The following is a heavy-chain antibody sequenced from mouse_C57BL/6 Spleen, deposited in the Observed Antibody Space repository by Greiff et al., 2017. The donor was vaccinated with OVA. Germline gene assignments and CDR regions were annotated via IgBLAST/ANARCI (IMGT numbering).Heavy chain of an antibody. CDR1: GYAFSSSW. J-gene: IGHJ2*01. CDR3: ARSIITTVVARGFDY. Sequence: VQLQESGPELVKPGASVKISCKASGYAFSSSWMNWVKQRPGKGLEWIGRIYPGGGDTNYNGKFKGKATLTADKSSSTAYMQLSSLTSEDSAVYFCARSIITTVVARGFDYWGQGTTLTVSS. V-gene: IGHV1-82*01. D-gene: IGHD1-1*01. CDR2: IYPGGGDT.